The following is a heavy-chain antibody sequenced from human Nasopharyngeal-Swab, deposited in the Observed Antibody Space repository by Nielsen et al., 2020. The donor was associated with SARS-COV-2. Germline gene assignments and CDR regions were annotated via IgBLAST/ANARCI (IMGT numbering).Heavy chain of an antibody. V-gene: IGHV1-69*13. Sequence: SVKVSCKTSGGTFSSYTITWIRQAPRQGLEGMGGIIPISGTRNYAPKFQGRVTITADESTSTAYMELSSLRSEDTAVYYCARASRQYYDSGGYYFTYWGQGTLVTVSS. CDR2: IIPISGTR. J-gene: IGHJ4*02. CDR1: GGTFSSYT. CDR3: ARASRQYYDSGGYYFTY. D-gene: IGHD3-22*01.